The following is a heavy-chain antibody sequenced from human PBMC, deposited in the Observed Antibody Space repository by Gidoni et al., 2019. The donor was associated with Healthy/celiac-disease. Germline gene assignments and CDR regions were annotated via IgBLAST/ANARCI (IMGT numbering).Heavy chain of an antibody. CDR2: IYYSGST. J-gene: IGHJ6*02. Sequence: QLQLQESGPGLVKPSETLSLTCTVSGGSISSSSYYWGWIRQPPGKGLEWIRSIYYSGSTYYNPSLKSRVTISVDTSKNQFSLKLSSVTAADTAVYYCARAYGGNSLRGDRYGMDVWGQGTTVTVSS. CDR3: ARAYGGNSLRGDRYGMDV. D-gene: IGHD3-16*01. V-gene: IGHV4-39*07. CDR1: GGSISSSSYY.